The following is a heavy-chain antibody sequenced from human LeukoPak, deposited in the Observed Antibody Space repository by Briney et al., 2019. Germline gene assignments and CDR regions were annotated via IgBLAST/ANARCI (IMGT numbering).Heavy chain of an antibody. V-gene: IGHV1-18*01. D-gene: IGHD3-3*01. CDR1: GYTFTSYG. Sequence: ASVKVSCKASGYTFTSYGISWVRQAPGQGLEWMGWISAYNGNTNYAQKLQGRVTLTRDTSTSTAYMELRSLRSDDTAVYYCAREGNVLQFLEWLFHGMDVWGQGTTVTVSS. CDR3: AREGNVLQFLEWLFHGMDV. J-gene: IGHJ6*02. CDR2: ISAYNGNT.